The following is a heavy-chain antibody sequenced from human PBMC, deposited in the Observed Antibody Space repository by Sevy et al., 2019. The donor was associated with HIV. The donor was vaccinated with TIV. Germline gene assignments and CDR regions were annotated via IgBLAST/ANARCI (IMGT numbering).Heavy chain of an antibody. D-gene: IGHD2-2*01. J-gene: IGHJ6*02. CDR1: GFSFSNYW. CDR3: DRDSSSASCLWGMDV. CDR2: IKRDGSEK. V-gene: IGHV3-7*03. Sequence: GESLKISCAASGFSFSNYWMSWVRQAPGKGLEWVANIKRDGSEKYYVASVKGRSTISRDNAKTSLFLQMNSLRGEDTAVYYCDRDSSSASCLWGMDVWGQGTTVTVSS.